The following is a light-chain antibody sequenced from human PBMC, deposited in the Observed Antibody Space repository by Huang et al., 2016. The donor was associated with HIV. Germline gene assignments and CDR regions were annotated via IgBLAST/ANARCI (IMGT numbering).Light chain of an antibody. J-gene: IGKJ2*01. CDR1: QSVSSN. V-gene: IGKV3-15*01. Sequence: EIVMTQSPATLSVSPGERATLSCRASQSVSSNLAWYQQKPGQAPGHLIYGAATRATGIPARFSGSGSGTEFTLTISSLQSEDFAVYFCQQYNNWPPMYTFGQGTKLEIK. CDR2: GAA. CDR3: QQYNNWPPMYT.